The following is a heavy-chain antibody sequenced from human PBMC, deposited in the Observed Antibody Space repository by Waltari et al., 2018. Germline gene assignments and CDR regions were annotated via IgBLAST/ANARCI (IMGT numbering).Heavy chain of an antibody. CDR3: ARGGGLRFLEWLSPIDY. CDR1: GGSISSGDYY. CDR2: IYYSGST. D-gene: IGHD3-3*01. V-gene: IGHV4-30-4*08. Sequence: QVQLQESGPGLVKPSQTLSLTCTVSGGSISSGDYYWSWIRQPPGKGLEWIGYIYYSGSTYYNPSLKSRVTISVDTSKNQFSLKLSSVTAADTAVYYCARGGGLRFLEWLSPIDYWGQGTLVTVSS. J-gene: IGHJ4*02.